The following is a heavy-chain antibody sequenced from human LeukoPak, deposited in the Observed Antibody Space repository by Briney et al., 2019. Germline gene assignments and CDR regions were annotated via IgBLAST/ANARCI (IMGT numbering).Heavy chain of an antibody. Sequence: SVKVSCKASGGTFSSYAISWVRQAPGQGLEWMGGIIPIFGTANYAQKFQGRVTITADGSTSTAYMELSSLRSEDTAVYYCARSEFSHGIQPLSDWGQGTLVTVSS. J-gene: IGHJ4*02. V-gene: IGHV1-69*13. CDR3: ARSEFSHGIQPLSD. D-gene: IGHD5-18*01. CDR1: GGTFSSYA. CDR2: IIPIFGTA.